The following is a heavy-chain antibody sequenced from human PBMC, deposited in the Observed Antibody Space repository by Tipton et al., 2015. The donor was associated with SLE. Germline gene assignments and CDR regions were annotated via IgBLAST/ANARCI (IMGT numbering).Heavy chain of an antibody. D-gene: IGHD6-13*01. CDR2: IRYDGSNK. Sequence: SLRLSCAASGFTFSSYGMHWVRQAPGKGLEWVAFIRYDGSNKYYADSVKGRLTISRDNSKNSLYLQMNSLRAEDTALYYCAKDSHFSGSSWYYFDYWGQGTLVTVSS. CDR1: GFTFSSYG. J-gene: IGHJ4*02. CDR3: AKDSHFSGSSWYYFDY. V-gene: IGHV3-30*02.